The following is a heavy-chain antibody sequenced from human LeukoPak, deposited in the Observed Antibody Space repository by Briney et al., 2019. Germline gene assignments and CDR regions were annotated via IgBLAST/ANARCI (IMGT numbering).Heavy chain of an antibody. Sequence: GGSLRLSCAASGFTFDDYAMHWVRQAPGKGLEWVSGISWNSGSIGYADSVKGRFTISRDNAKNSLYLQMNSLRAEDTAVYYCAKDNYYDNSAYPDYWGQGTLVTVSS. D-gene: IGHD3-22*01. CDR3: AKDNYYDNSAYPDY. V-gene: IGHV3-9*01. CDR2: ISWNSGSI. CDR1: GFTFDDYA. J-gene: IGHJ4*02.